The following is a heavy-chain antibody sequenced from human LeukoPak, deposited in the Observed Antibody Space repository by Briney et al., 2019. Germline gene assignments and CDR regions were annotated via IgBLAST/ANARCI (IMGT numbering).Heavy chain of an antibody. CDR1: GFTFSSYA. J-gene: IGHJ4*02. CDR2: ISGSGGST. CDR3: AKDSTFLLTVTPRN. D-gene: IGHD4-17*01. V-gene: IGHV3-23*01. Sequence: PGGSLRLSCAASGFTFSSYAMSWVRQAPGKGLEWVSAISGSGGSTYYADSVKGRFTISRDNSKNTLYLQMNSLRAEDTAVYYCAKDSTFLLTVTPRNWGQGTPVTVSS.